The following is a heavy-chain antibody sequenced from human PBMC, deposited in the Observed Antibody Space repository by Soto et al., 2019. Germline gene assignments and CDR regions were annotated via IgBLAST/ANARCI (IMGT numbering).Heavy chain of an antibody. Sequence: SETLSLTCTVSGGSISSYYWSWIGQPPGKGLEWIGYIYYSGSTNYNPSLKSRVTISVDTSKNQFSLKLSSVTAADTAVYYCARALPSRGVLRYFDWLLAGAFDIWGQGTMVTVSS. CDR2: IYYSGST. D-gene: IGHD3-9*01. CDR3: ARALPSRGVLRYFDWLLAGAFDI. J-gene: IGHJ3*02. CDR1: GGSISSYY. V-gene: IGHV4-59*01.